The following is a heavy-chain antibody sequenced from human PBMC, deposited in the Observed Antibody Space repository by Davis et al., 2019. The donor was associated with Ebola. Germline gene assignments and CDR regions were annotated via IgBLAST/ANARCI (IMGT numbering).Heavy chain of an antibody. CDR1: GFTFSSYA. CDR2: IKQDGSEK. D-gene: IGHD1-7*01. J-gene: IGHJ4*02. V-gene: IGHV3-7*03. Sequence: PGGSLRLSCAASGFTFSSYAMSWVRQAPGKGLEWVANIKQDGSEKYYVDSVKGRFTISRDNAKNSLYLQMNSLRAEDTAVYYCARAGDYNWNYVVDYWGQGTLVTVSS. CDR3: ARAGDYNWNYVVDY.